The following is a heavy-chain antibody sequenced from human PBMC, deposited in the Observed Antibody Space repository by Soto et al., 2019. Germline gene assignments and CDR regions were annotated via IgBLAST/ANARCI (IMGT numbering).Heavy chain of an antibody. Sequence: SETLSLTCNVSGGSMRTYYWGWIRQPPGKGLEWIGHIYYGGNTNYNPSLKSRVTISVDTSRNQFSLRLNSVTPADTAVYFCARVREGSGIAVAGYFDSWGPGTLVTVSS. CDR1: GGSMRTYY. V-gene: IGHV4-59*01. CDR2: IYYGGNT. J-gene: IGHJ4*02. D-gene: IGHD6-19*01. CDR3: ARVREGSGIAVAGYFDS.